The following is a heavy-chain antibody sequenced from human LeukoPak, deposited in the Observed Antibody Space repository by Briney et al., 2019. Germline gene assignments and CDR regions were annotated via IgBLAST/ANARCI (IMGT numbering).Heavy chain of an antibody. CDR3: AKGGCSSTTCYLANP. CDR2: ISYDGTIR. D-gene: IGHD2-2*01. Sequence: GRSPRLSCAASGLTFSSYGTHWVRQAPGKGLEWVAVISYDGTIRNYADSVKGRFTISRDNSKNTLYLQMNSPTAEDTALYYCAKGGCSSTTCYLANPWGQGTLATVSS. CDR1: GLTFSSYG. V-gene: IGHV3-30*18. J-gene: IGHJ5*02.